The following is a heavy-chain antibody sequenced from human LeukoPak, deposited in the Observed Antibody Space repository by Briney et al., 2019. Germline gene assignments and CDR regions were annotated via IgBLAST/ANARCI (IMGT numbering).Heavy chain of an antibody. CDR2: ISAYNGNT. J-gene: IGHJ6*03. Sequence: GASVKVSCKASGDTFTSYGISWVRQAPGQGLEWMGWISAYNGNTNYAQTLQGRVTMTTDTSTSTAYMELRSLRSDVTAVYYCARVAGSSSWDRYYYYYYMDVWGKGTTVTISS. V-gene: IGHV1-18*01. D-gene: IGHD6-13*01. CDR3: ARVAGSSSWDRYYYYYYMDV. CDR1: GDTFTSYG.